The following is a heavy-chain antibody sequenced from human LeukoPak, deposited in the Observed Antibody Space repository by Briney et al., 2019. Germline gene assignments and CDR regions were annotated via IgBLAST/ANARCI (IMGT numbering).Heavy chain of an antibody. CDR3: ARQEVPAASVRD. Sequence: SETLSLTCTVSGGSISSSSYYWGWIRQPPGKGLEWIGSIYYSGSTYYNPSLKSRVTISVDTSKNRFSLKLSSVTAADTAVYYCARQEVPAASVRDWGQGTLVTVSS. CDR2: IYYSGST. D-gene: IGHD2-2*01. CDR1: GGSISSSSYY. J-gene: IGHJ4*02. V-gene: IGHV4-39*01.